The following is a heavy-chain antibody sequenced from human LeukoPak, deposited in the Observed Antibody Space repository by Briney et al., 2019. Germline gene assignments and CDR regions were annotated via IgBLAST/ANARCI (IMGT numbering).Heavy chain of an antibody. CDR1: GFTFSSYS. CDR2: ISSGSSYI. CDR3: ARDSGGYVPLEFDY. V-gene: IGHV3-21*01. D-gene: IGHD5-12*01. Sequence: GGSLRLSCAASGFTFSSYSMNWVRQAPGKGLEWVSSISSGSSYIYYADSEKGRFTISRDNAKNSLYLQMNSLRGEDSAVYYCARDSGGYVPLEFDYWGQGALVIVSS. J-gene: IGHJ4*02.